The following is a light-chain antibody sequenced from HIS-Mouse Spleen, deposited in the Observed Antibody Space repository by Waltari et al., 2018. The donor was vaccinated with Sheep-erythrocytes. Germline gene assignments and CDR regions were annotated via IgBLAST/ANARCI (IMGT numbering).Light chain of an antibody. J-gene: IGKJ3*01. V-gene: IGKV1-39*01. CDR1: QSISSY. Sequence: DIQMTQSPSSLSASVGDRVTITCRASQSISSYLNCYQQKPGKAPTLLIYAASSLQSWVPSRFSGSGAGTDFTLTISSLQPEDFATYYCQQSYSTPQFTFGPGTKVDIK. CDR3: QQSYSTPQFT. CDR2: AAS.